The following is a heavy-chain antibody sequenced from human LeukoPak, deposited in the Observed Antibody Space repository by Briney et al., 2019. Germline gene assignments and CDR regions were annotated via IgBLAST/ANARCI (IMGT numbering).Heavy chain of an antibody. J-gene: IGHJ3*01. CDR1: GGSISISNYY. CDR2: IFYSGST. D-gene: IGHD3-10*01. Sequence: SDTLSLPCTVSGGSISISNYYWGWIRRPPGKGLEWIGNIFYSGSTYYGPSLKSRLTISLDTSRNQFSLKLNSVTAADTAVYYCAKSNGYGLIDTWGQGTMVTVSS. CDR3: AKSNGYGLIDT. V-gene: IGHV4-39*07.